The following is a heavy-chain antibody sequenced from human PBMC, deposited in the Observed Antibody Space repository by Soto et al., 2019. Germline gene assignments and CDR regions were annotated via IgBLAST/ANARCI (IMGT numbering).Heavy chain of an antibody. CDR2: TSNSGST. J-gene: IGHJ4*02. Sequence: QVQLQESGPGLVKPSQTLSLTCTVSGGSITSSGYYWSWIRQHPGEGLEWIGFTSNSGSTSYNPSXKSXVTIPVDRSSNPFSLTLKSVTAADPAVYYCARGGGSTKVDYWGQGTLVTVSP. CDR1: GGSITSSGYY. V-gene: IGHV4-31*03. CDR3: ARGGGSTKVDY. D-gene: IGHD2-2*01.